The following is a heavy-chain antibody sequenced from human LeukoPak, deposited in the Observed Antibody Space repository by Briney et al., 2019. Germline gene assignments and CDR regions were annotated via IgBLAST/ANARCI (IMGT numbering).Heavy chain of an antibody. CDR3: VRLRRNSDTSGYYYYYDF. CDR1: GYTFSSFS. D-gene: IGHD3-22*01. Sequence: GGSLRLSCVASGYTFSSFSINWVRQAPGEWLEWVSSITVRSNYIYYAESVRGRFSISRDEARDSLFLQMNSLRAEDTAVYYCVRLRRNSDTSGYYYYYDFWGQGTLVTVSS. V-gene: IGHV3-21*01. J-gene: IGHJ4*02. CDR2: ITVRSNYI.